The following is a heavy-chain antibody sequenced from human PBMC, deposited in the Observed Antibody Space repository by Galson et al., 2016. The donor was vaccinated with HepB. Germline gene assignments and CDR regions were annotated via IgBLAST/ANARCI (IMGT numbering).Heavy chain of an antibody. V-gene: IGHV1-69*13. J-gene: IGHJ6*02. Sequence: SVKVSCKASGGTLTKYYISWMRQAPGQGLEWMGGIIPIFDTAKYAQKFQGRVTIIADESTNTAYMELSSLRYEDTAVYYCAREVVDTAKAWRRDVSFYYGMDVWGQGTTVAVSS. CDR2: IIPIFDTA. D-gene: IGHD5-18*01. CDR1: GGTLTKYY. CDR3: AREVVDTAKAWRRDVSFYYGMDV.